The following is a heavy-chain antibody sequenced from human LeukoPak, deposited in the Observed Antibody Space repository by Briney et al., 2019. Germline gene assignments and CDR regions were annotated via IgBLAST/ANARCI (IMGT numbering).Heavy chain of an antibody. CDR2: ISYDGSNK. J-gene: IGHJ4*02. Sequence: GGSLRLSCAASGFTFSSYAMHWVRQAPGKGLEWVAVISYDGSNKYYADSVKGRFTISRDNSKNTLYLQMNSLRAEDTAVYYCARTATETTAFDYWGQGTLVTVSS. V-gene: IGHV3-30*04. CDR3: ARTATETTAFDY. CDR1: GFTFSSYA. D-gene: IGHD4-17*01.